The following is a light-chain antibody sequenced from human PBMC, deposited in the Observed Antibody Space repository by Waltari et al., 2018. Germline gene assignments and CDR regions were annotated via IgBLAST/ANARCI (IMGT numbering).Light chain of an antibody. V-gene: IGLV2-14*01. Sequence: XSALTQPASVSGSPGQSITISCTGTSSDIATYNYVSWYQQHPGKAPRLMIFAVTNRPSGVXNRXSGXKXGXXASLTISGLQPEDEGDYXCTSYXSSITWVFGXGTKLTVL. CDR2: AVT. J-gene: IGLJ3*02. CDR1: SSDIATYNY. CDR3: TSYXSSITWV.